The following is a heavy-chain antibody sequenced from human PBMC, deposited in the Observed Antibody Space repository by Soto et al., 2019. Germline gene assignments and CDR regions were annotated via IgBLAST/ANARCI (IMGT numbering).Heavy chain of an antibody. J-gene: IGHJ6*02. CDR2: INPSGGST. V-gene: IGHV1-46*01. CDR1: GYTFTSYY. Sequence: ASVKVSCKASGYTFTSYYMHWVRQAPGQGLEWMGIINPSGGSTSYAQKFQGRVTMTRDTSTSTVYMELSSLRSEDTAVYYCARDEGSGSYRFSYYYYYGMDVWGQGTTVTVSS. D-gene: IGHD3-10*01. CDR3: ARDEGSGSYRFSYYYYYGMDV.